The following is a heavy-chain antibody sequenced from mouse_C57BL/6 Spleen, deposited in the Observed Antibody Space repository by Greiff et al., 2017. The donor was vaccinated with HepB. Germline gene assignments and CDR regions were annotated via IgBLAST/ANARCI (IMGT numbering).Heavy chain of an antibody. V-gene: IGHV1-82*01. D-gene: IGHD2-3*01. CDR3: ARSAYDGYYGDY. CDR2: IYPGDGDT. Sequence: VQLQQSGPELVKPGASVKISCKASGYAFSSSWMNWVKQRPGKGLEWIGRIYPGDGDTNYNGKFKGKATLTADKSSSTAYMQLSSLTSEDSAVYFCARSAYDGYYGDYWGQGTTLTVSS. CDR1: GYAFSSSW. J-gene: IGHJ2*01.